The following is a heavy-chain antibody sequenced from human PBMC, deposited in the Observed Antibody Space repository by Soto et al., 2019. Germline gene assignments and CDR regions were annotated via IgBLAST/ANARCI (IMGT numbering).Heavy chain of an antibody. D-gene: IGHD2-21*02. V-gene: IGHV4-39*07. CDR3: ARVCGGDCHNGMDV. Sequence: SETLSLTCTVSGGSISSSSYYWGWIRQPPGKGLEWIGSIYYSGYTYYNPSLKSRVTISVDTSKNQFSLKLSSVTAADTAVYYCARVCGGDCHNGMDVWGQGTTVTVSS. J-gene: IGHJ6*02. CDR1: GGSISSSSYY. CDR2: IYYSGYT.